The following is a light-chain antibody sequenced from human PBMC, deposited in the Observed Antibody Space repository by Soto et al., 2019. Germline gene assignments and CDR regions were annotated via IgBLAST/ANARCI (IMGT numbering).Light chain of an antibody. Sequence: EIVLTQSPATLSLSPGERATLSVRASQSVSSYLACYQQKPGQAPRLLIYDASNRATGIPARFSGSGSGTDFTLTISSLEPEDFAVYYCQQRSNWPITFGQGTRLEI. J-gene: IGKJ5*01. CDR1: QSVSSY. CDR2: DAS. CDR3: QQRSNWPIT. V-gene: IGKV3-11*01.